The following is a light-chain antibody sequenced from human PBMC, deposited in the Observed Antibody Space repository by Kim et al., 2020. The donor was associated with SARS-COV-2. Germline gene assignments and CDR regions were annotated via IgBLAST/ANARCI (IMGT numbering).Light chain of an antibody. J-gene: IGKJ4*01. CDR3: QQYNDWPLT. CDR1: QSVGSS. V-gene: IGKV3-15*01. CDR2: GAS. Sequence: PGERAPPSCRARQSVGSSLAGYHHKPGQPPRLLIYGASTRATGIPARFSGSGSGTEFTLTISSLQSEDFAVYYCQQYNDWPLTCGGGTKLEI.